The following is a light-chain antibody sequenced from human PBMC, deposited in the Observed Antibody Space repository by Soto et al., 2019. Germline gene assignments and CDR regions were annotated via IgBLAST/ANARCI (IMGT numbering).Light chain of an antibody. Sequence: QSALTQPASVSVSPGQSITISCTGTSSDVGGYDYVSWYQQHPGKAPKLMIYEVSNRPSGVSNRFSGSKSGNTASLTISGVQAEDEADYYCSSYTTSSSLDVVFGGGTKLTVL. CDR3: SSYTTSSSLDVV. CDR2: EVS. CDR1: SSDVGGYDY. V-gene: IGLV2-14*01. J-gene: IGLJ2*01.